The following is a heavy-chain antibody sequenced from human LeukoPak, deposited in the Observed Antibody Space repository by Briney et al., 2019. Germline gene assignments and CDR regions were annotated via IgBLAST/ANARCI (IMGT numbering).Heavy chain of an antibody. CDR2: ISGSGGST. Sequence: PGGSLRLSCAASGFTFSSDAMSWVRQAPGKGLEWVSAISGSGGSTYYADSVKGRFTISRDNSKNTLYLQMNSLRAEDTAVYYCAKDLGFDYDSSGYIAFDIWGQGTMVTVSS. D-gene: IGHD3-22*01. V-gene: IGHV3-23*01. CDR1: GFTFSSDA. CDR3: AKDLGFDYDSSGYIAFDI. J-gene: IGHJ3*02.